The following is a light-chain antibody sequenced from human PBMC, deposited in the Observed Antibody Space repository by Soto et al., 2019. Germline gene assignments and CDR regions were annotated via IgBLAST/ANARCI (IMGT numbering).Light chain of an antibody. CDR1: QSISTY. V-gene: IGKV3-11*01. Sequence: EIVLTQSPATLSLSPGERATLSCRASQSISTYLAWYQQKPGQPPRLLIFDASHRATGIPAMFSGSGSGTDFTITISSLEPEDSAVYYCQQRTNRFSFGPGAKVEIK. CDR3: QQRTNRFS. J-gene: IGKJ3*01. CDR2: DAS.